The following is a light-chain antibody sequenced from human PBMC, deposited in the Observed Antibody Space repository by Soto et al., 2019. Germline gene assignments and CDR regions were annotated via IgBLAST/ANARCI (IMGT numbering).Light chain of an antibody. Sequence: EFVLTHSPVTLSLSPGERATLSCRASQSFRGLLAWYQQKPGQAPRLLISGTFSRATGIPDRFSGSGSGTDFTLTISRLEPEDFAVYYCQQYGSSPRWTFGQGTKVDIK. CDR2: GTF. CDR1: QSFRGL. CDR3: QQYGSSPRWT. V-gene: IGKV3-20*01. J-gene: IGKJ1*01.